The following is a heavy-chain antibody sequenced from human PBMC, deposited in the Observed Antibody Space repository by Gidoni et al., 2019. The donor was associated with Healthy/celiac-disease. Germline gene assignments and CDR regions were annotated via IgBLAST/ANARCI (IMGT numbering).Heavy chain of an antibody. Sequence: EVQLVESGGGLVQPGRSLRLSCAASGFTFDTYAMHWVRQAPGKGLEWVSGITWNSGSIGYADSVKGRFTISRDNAKKSLYLQMNSLRAEDTAFYYCAKDSRSDVVLFSAPLDYWGQGTLVTVSS. D-gene: IGHD3-9*01. J-gene: IGHJ4*02. CDR3: AKDSRSDVVLFSAPLDY. CDR1: GFTFDTYA. V-gene: IGHV3-9*01. CDR2: ITWNSGSI.